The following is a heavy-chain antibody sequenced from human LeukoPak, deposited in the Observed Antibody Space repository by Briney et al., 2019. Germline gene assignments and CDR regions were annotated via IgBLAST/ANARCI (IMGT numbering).Heavy chain of an antibody. CDR1: GGSISSYY. J-gene: IGHJ5*02. CDR3: ARLRTAMGVFDP. CDR2: IYYSGST. D-gene: IGHD5-18*01. V-gene: IGHV4-59*01. Sequence: PSETLSLTCTVSGGSISSYYWSWIRQPPGKGLEWIGHIYYSGSTNYNPSLKSRVTISVDTSKNQFSLKLSSVTAADTAVYYCARLRTAMGVFDPWGQGTLVTVSS.